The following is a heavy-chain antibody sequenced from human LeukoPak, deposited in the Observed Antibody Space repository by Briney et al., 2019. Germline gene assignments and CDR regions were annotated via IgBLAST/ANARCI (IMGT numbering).Heavy chain of an antibody. CDR2: IRYDASNK. CDR1: GFTFRSYG. Sequence: PGGSLRLSCAASGFTFRSYGMHWVRQAPGKGLEWVACIRYDASNKYYADSVKGRFTISGDNSKNTLYLQVSSLRSEDTAVYYCAKDSLMCGVVINEGVNWFDPWGQGTLVTVS. CDR3: AKDSLMCGVVINEGVNWFDP. D-gene: IGHD3-3*01. V-gene: IGHV3-30*02. J-gene: IGHJ5*02.